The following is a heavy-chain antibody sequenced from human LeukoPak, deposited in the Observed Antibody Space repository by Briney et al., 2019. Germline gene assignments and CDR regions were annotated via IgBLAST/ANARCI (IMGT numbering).Heavy chain of an antibody. D-gene: IGHD6-19*01. V-gene: IGHV3-74*01. J-gene: IGHJ4*02. CDR1: GFTFSNYW. CDR2: ISSEGSVT. CDR3: ARVPGSGWFTAVDY. Sequence: GGSLRLSCSASGFTFSNYWMYWVRQVPGEGLVWVSRISSEGSVTNYADSVKGRFTISRDNAKNTLYLVMNNLRADDTAVYFCARVPGSGWFTAVDYWGQGTLVSVSS.